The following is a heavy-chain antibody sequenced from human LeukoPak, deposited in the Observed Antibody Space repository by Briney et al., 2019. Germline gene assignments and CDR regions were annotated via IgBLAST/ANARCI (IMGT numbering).Heavy chain of an antibody. V-gene: IGHV4-34*01. CDR1: GGSFSGYY. CDR3: ARAPIVVVPAAINHAVAAAEDY. Sequence: SETLSLTCAVYGGSFSGYYWSWIRQPPGKGLEWIGQINHSGSTNYNPSLKSRVTISVDTSKNQFSLKLSSVPAADTAVYYCARAPIVVVPAAINHAVAAAEDYWGQGTLVTVSS. CDR2: INHSGST. J-gene: IGHJ4*02. D-gene: IGHD2-2*01.